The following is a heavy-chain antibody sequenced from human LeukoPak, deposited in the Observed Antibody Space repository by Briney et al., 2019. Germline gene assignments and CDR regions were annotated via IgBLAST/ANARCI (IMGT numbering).Heavy chain of an antibody. D-gene: IGHD6-19*01. V-gene: IGHV1-2*02. CDR2: INPNSGGT. CDR3: ARDHSSGSFQPFDY. CDR1: GHTFTGYY. J-gene: IGHJ4*02. Sequence: ASVKVSCKASGHTFTGYYMHWVRQAPGRGLEWMGWINPNSGGTNYAQKFQGRVTMTRDTSISTAYMELSRLRSDDTAVYYCARDHSSGSFQPFDYWGQGTLVTVSS.